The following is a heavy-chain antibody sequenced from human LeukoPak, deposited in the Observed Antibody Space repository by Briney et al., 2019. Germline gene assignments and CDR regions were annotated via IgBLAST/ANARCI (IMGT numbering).Heavy chain of an antibody. D-gene: IGHD3-10*01. J-gene: IGHJ6*03. CDR2: ISSSGSTI. Sequence: GGSLRLSCAASGFTFSSYEMNWVRQAPGKGLEWVSYISSSGSTIYYADSVKGRFTISRDNAKNSLYLQMNSLRAEDTAVYYCARVDYYGHYYIDVWGKGTTVTISS. CDR3: ARVDYYGHYYIDV. CDR1: GFTFSSYE. V-gene: IGHV3-48*03.